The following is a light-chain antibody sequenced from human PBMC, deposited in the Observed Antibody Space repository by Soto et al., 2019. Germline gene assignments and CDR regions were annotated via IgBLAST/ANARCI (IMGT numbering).Light chain of an antibody. V-gene: IGKV1-39*01. J-gene: IGKJ2*01. CDR3: QQSYNAPYT. Sequence: DIQMTQSPSSLSASVGDRVTITCRASQSLNSYVNWYQERPGKAPRLLIYAASNLQSGVPSRFSGSESGTALTLTISSLQAEDCGTYYCQQSYNAPYTFGQGTKLEI. CDR2: AAS. CDR1: QSLNSY.